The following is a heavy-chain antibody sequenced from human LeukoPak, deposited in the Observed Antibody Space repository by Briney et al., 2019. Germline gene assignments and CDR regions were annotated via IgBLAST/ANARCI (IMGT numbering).Heavy chain of an antibody. CDR3: ARDCCGVWGPPGDY. J-gene: IGHJ4*02. CDR1: GFTFSSYA. Sequence: PGGSLRLSCAASGFTFSSYAMSWVRQAPGKGLEWVSGISASGGVTYSAESVRGRFTISRDNSKNTLYLRMNSLRAEDTAIYYCARDCCGVWGPPGDYWGQGTLVTVSS. D-gene: IGHD7-27*01. V-gene: IGHV3-23*01. CDR2: ISASGGVT.